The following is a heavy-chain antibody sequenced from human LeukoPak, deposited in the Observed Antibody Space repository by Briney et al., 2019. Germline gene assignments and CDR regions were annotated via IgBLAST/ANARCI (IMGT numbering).Heavy chain of an antibody. D-gene: IGHD3-10*01. Sequence: GGSLRLSCAASGFTFSSYAMSWVRQAPGKGLEWVSAISSSGGSTYYADSVKGRFTISRDNSKNTLYLRMNSLRAEDTAVYYCAKARYGSGSYPYYFEYRGQGTLATVSS. CDR2: ISSSGGST. V-gene: IGHV3-23*01. CDR3: AKARYGSGSYPYYFEY. CDR1: GFTFSSYA. J-gene: IGHJ4*02.